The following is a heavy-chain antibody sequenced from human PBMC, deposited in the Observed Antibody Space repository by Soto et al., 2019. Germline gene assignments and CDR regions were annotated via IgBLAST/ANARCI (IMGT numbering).Heavy chain of an antibody. V-gene: IGHV4-30-4*01. CDR2: YHSGGST. CDR1: GVSLNTADTW. J-gene: IGHJ6*02. D-gene: IGHD1-1*01. Sequence: QVQLQESGSGLVKASQSLSLTCTVSGVSLNTADTWWSWIRQSPGKGLEFIGYYHSGGSTYYDASFSSRVIISADTSNSQFSLKLSSVTVADTAVYFCVRSRQMESGNDYGLDVWGPGTTVTVSS. CDR3: VRSRQMESGNDYGLDV.